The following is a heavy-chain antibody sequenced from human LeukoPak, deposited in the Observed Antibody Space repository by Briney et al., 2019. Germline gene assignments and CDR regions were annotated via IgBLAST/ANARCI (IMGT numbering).Heavy chain of an antibody. V-gene: IGHV4-59*12. CDR1: GGSISSYY. CDR3: ARVGASGSYYKFDY. CDR2: IYYSGST. Sequence: TSETLSLTCTVSGGSISSYYWTWIRQPPGKGLEWIGFIYYSGSTNCSPSLKSRVTISIDTSKNQFSLKLSSVTAADTAVYFCARVGASGSYYKFDYWGQGTLVTVSS. J-gene: IGHJ4*02. D-gene: IGHD1-26*01.